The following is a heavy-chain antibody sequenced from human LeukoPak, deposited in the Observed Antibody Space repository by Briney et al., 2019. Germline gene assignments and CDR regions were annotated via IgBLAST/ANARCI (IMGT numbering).Heavy chain of an antibody. J-gene: IGHJ4*02. CDR2: INHSGST. CDR1: GGSFSGYY. Sequence: SETLSLTCAVYGGSFSGYYWSWIRQPPGKGLEWIGEINHSGSTNYNPSLKSRVTISVDTSKNQFSLKLSSVTAADTAVYYCARGLKRWNVDYWGQGTLVTVSS. V-gene: IGHV4-34*01. D-gene: IGHD1-1*01. CDR3: ARGLKRWNVDY.